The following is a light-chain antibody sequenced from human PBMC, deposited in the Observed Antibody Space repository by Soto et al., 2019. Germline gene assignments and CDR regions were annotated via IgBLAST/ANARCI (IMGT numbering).Light chain of an antibody. CDR1: QSVSSS. CDR3: QQYNDWPSYT. V-gene: IGKV3-15*01. J-gene: IGKJ2*01. CDR2: GAS. Sequence: EIVMTQSPATLSVSPGERASLSCRASQSVSSSLAWYQQIPGQAPRLLIYGASTRAAGIPARFSGTGSGTEFSLTISSLESDDFALDFCQQYNDWPSYTFGQGTKLEI.